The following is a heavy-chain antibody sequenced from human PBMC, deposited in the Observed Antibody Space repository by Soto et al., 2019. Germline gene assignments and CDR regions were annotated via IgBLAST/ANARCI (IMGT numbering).Heavy chain of an antibody. Sequence: SWVDVSFEASGGTFSSYAISWVRQAPGQGLEWMGGIIPIFGTANYAQKFQGRVTITADESTSTAYMELSSLRSEYTAVYYCARGTLTAVAVYFWIDXWGQVTTVTVSX. CDR3: ARGTLTAVAVYFWIDX. J-gene: IGHJ5*02. V-gene: IGHV1-69*01. CDR2: IIPIFGTA. D-gene: IGHD6-19*01. CDR1: GGTFSSYA.